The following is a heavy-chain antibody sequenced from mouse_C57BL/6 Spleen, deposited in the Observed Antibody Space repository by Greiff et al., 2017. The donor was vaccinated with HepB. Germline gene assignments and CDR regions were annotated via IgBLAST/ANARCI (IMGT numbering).Heavy chain of an antibody. CDR1: GYTFTSYW. J-gene: IGHJ4*01. CDR2: IDPSDSET. V-gene: IGHV1-52*01. Sequence: QVQLQQPGAELVRPGSSVKLSCKASGYTFTSYWMHWVKQRPIQGLEWIGNIDPSDSETHYNQKFKDKATLTVDKSSSTAYMQLSSLTSEDSAVYYCARYTWVAMGYWGQGPSVTVSS. CDR3: ARYTWVAMGY.